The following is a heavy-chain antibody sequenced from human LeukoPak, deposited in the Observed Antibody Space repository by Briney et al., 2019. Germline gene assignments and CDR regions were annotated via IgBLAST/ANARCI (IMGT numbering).Heavy chain of an antibody. CDR2: INHSGST. V-gene: IGHV4-34*01. D-gene: IGHD2-2*01. J-gene: IGHJ3*02. CDR3: ARELRYCSSTSCTTDLGAFDI. Sequence: SETLSLTCAVYGGSFSGYYWSWIRQPPGKGREGFGEINHSGSTNYNLSLKSRVTISVDTSKNQFSLKLSSVTAADTAVYYCARELRYCSSTSCTTDLGAFDIWGQGTMVTVSS. CDR1: GGSFSGYY.